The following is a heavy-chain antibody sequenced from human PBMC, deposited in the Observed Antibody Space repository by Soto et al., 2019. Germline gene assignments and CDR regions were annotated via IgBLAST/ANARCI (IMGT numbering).Heavy chain of an antibody. D-gene: IGHD1-1*01. CDR3: ARTWNGGAFDI. J-gene: IGHJ3*02. CDR2: ISWNSGSI. V-gene: IGHV3-9*01. Sequence: DVQLVESGGGLVQPGRSLRLSCAASRFTFDDYAMHWVRQTPGKGLEWVSGISWNSGSIGYAGSVKGRFTISRDNAKNSLYLQMNSLRAEDTALYYCARTWNGGAFDIWGQGTMVTVSS. CDR1: RFTFDDYA.